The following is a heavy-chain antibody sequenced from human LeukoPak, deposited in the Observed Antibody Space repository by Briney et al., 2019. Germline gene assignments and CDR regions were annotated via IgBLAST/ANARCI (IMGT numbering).Heavy chain of an antibody. D-gene: IGHD2-21*01. CDR3: ATLPLGTGGGEDAFDI. CDR1: GGSISSYY. Sequence: PSETLSLTCTVSGGSISSYYWSWLRQPPGKGLEWIGYIYYSGSTNYNPSLKSRVTISVDTSKNQFSLKLSSVTAADTAVYYCATLPLGTGGGEDAFDIWGQGTMVTVSS. V-gene: IGHV4-59*08. J-gene: IGHJ3*02. CDR2: IYYSGST.